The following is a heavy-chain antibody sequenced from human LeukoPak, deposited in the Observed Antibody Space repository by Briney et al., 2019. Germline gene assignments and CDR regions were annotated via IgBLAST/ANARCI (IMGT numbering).Heavy chain of an antibody. CDR2: ISDGGSAT. D-gene: IGHD2-2*01. J-gene: IGHJ4*02. CDR1: GFTFSSYW. CDR3: ARDFLRDLPAAIPIDH. Sequence: GGSLRLSCAASGFTFSSYWMRWVRQTPGKGLEWVASISDGGSATYYVDSVRGRFTISRDDAKNSLFLQMNGLRADDTAVYYCARDFLRDLPAAIPIDHWGQGTLVTVSS. V-gene: IGHV3-7*03.